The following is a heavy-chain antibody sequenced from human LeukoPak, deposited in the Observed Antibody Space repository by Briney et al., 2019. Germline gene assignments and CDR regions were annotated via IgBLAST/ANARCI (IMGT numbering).Heavy chain of an antibody. V-gene: IGHV3-33*06. CDR1: GFTFSSYG. Sequence: GGSLRLSCAASGFTFSSYGMHWVRQAPGKGLEWVAVIWYDGSNKYYADSVKGRFTISRDNSENTLYLQMNSLRAEDAAVYYCAKQGGEYDFWSGPYFDYWGQGTLVTVSS. CDR2: IWYDGSNK. D-gene: IGHD3-3*01. CDR3: AKQGGEYDFWSGPYFDY. J-gene: IGHJ4*02.